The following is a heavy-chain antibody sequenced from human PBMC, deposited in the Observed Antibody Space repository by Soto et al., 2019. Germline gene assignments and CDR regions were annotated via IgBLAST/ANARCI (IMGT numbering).Heavy chain of an antibody. J-gene: IGHJ4*02. Sequence: QVQLVQSGAEVKKPGSSVKVSCKASGGTFSSHAVSWVRQAPGQGLEWMGGIIPNFGTVNYAQKFQGRVTITADKSTRTAYMELSSLRSDDSAIYYCASGQQLLGDFDDWGQGTLVTVSS. V-gene: IGHV1-69*14. CDR3: ASGQQLLGDFDD. CDR1: GGTFSSHA. CDR2: IIPNFGTV. D-gene: IGHD6-13*01.